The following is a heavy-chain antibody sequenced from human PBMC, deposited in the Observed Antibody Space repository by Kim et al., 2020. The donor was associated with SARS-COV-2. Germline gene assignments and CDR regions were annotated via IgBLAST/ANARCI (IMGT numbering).Heavy chain of an antibody. Sequence: GGSLRLSCAASGFTFSHYWMNWVRQAPGKGLEWVASIKQDGNEKNYVDSVKGRSTISRYNDNNSLSLQMNSLRAEDTAMXYCATSVSSSSSFPFDYWGQEXXVIVSS. CDR2: IKQDGNEK. CDR3: ATSVSSSSSFPFDY. CDR1: GFTFSHYW. V-gene: IGHV3-7*03. J-gene: IGHJ4*02. D-gene: IGHD6-6*01.